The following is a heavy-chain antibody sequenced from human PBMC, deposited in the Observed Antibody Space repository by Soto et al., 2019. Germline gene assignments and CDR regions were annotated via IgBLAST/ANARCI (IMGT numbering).Heavy chain of an antibody. CDR3: ARAMTTVTTYNSYGMDV. Sequence: QVQLQESGPGLVKPSQTLSLTCTVSGGSISSGGYYWSWLRQHPGKRLERIGFIYYSGSTYYPPSIRRRVMMSVDTAQSLFSLRLSSVRAADTAVYYCARAMTTVTTYNSYGMDVWGHGTTVTGSS. CDR2: IYYSGST. D-gene: IGHD4-17*01. V-gene: IGHV4-31*03. J-gene: IGHJ6*02. CDR1: GGSISSGGYY.